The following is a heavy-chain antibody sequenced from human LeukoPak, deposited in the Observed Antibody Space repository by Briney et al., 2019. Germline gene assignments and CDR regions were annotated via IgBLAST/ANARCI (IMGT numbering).Heavy chain of an antibody. Sequence: SETLSLTCTVSGYSISSGYYWGWIRQPPGKGLGWVGSIYHSGSTYYNPSLKSRVTISVDTSKNQFSLKLSSVTAADTAVYYCARDLGEDGYNFDYWGQGTLVTVSS. CDR1: GYSISSGYY. CDR2: IYHSGST. CDR3: ARDLGEDGYNFDY. D-gene: IGHD5-24*01. V-gene: IGHV4-38-2*02. J-gene: IGHJ4*02.